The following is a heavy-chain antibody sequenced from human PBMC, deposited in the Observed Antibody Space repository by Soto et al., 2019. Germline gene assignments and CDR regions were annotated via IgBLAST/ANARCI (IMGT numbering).Heavy chain of an antibody. V-gene: IGHV4-59*08. CDR1: GGSISSYY. Sequence: QVQLQESGPGLVKPSETLSLTCNASGGSISSYYWSWIRQPPGKGLEWMGYIYYSGSTNYNPSHKTRVTISVDTTKNQSSLKLSSVTAADTAVYYCARHHDSWGQGTLVTVSS. J-gene: IGHJ4*02. CDR3: ARHHDS. CDR2: IYYSGST.